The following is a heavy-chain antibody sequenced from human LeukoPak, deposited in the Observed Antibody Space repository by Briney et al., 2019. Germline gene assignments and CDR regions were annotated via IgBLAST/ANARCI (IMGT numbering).Heavy chain of an antibody. J-gene: IGHJ5*02. V-gene: IGHV3-21*01. Sequence: GGSLRLSCAASGFTFSSYSMNWVRQAPGKGLEWVSSISSSSSYIYYADSVKGRFTISRDNAKNSLYLQMNSLRAEDTAVYYCARAGNYYGRHTNWFDPWGQGTLVTVSS. CDR3: ARAGNYYGRHTNWFDP. CDR1: GFTFSSYS. D-gene: IGHD3-10*01. CDR2: ISSSSSYI.